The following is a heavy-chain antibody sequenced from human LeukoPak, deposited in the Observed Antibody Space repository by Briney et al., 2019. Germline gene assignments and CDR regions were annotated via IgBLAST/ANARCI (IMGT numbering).Heavy chain of an antibody. J-gene: IGHJ4*02. Sequence: ASVKVSCKASGYTFTGYYMHWVRQAPGQGLEWMGWINPNSGGTNYAQKFQGRVTMTRDTSISTAYMELSRLRSDDTAVYYCARESYSSSWYGHYFDYWGQGTLVTVSS. CDR3: ARESYSSSWYGHYFDY. CDR1: GYTFTGYY. CDR2: INPNSGGT. D-gene: IGHD6-13*01. V-gene: IGHV1-2*02.